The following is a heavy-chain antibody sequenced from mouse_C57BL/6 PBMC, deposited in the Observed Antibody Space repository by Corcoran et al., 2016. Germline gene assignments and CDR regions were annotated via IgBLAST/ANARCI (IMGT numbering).Heavy chain of an antibody. J-gene: IGHJ3*01. Sequence: DQLQQSGPELVKPGASVKLSCKASGYTFTSYDINWVQQRPGQGLEWIGWIYPRDGSTKYNEKFKGKATLTVDTSSSTAYMELHSLTSEDSAVYFWARSTYYGNYLGLFAYWGQGTLVTVSA. CDR2: IYPRDGST. V-gene: IGHV1-85*01. D-gene: IGHD2-10*01. CDR3: ARSTYYGNYLGLFAY. CDR1: GYTFTSYD.